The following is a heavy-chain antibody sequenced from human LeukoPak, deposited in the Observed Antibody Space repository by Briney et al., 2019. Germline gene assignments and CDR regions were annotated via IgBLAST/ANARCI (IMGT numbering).Heavy chain of an antibody. CDR3: ARLSSTLYYSMDV. D-gene: IGHD6-6*01. V-gene: IGHV4-59*08. CDR2: IYYSGST. CDR1: GGSISSYY. Sequence: SETLSLTCTVSGGSISSYYWSWIRQPPGRGLEWMGYIYYSGSTNYNPSLKSRVTISVDTSKNQSSLKLSSVTAADTAVYYCARLSSTLYYSMDVWGPGTAVTVSS. J-gene: IGHJ6*02.